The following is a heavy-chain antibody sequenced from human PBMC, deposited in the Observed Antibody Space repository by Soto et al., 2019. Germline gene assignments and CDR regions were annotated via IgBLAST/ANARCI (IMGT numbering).Heavy chain of an antibody. CDR2: LDNDGTNT. Sequence: GGSLRLSCAASGFTFSTYWMHWVRQAPGKGLVWVSRLDNDGTNTRYADSVKGRFTVSRDNGKNTVYLQMDSLRAEDTAVYYCARDGGTYFDYWGQGTLVTVSS. CDR1: GFTFSTYW. CDR3: ARDGGTYFDY. V-gene: IGHV3-74*01. D-gene: IGHD3-16*01. J-gene: IGHJ4*02.